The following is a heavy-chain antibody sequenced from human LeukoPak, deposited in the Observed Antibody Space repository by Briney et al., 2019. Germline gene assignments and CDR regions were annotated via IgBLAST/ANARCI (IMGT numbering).Heavy chain of an antibody. D-gene: IGHD6-13*01. CDR3: AREDRHSSSWPVIFDP. Sequence: SETLSLTCAVYGGSFSGYYWSWIRQPPGKGLEWIGYIYYSGSTNYNPSLKSRVTISVDTSKNQFSLKLSSVTAADTAVYYCAREDRHSSSWPVIFDPWGQGTLVTVSS. V-gene: IGHV4-59*01. CDR1: GGSFSGYY. CDR2: IYYSGST. J-gene: IGHJ5*02.